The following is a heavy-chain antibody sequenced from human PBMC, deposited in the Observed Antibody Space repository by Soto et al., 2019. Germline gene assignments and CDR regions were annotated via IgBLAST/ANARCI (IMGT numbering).Heavy chain of an antibody. J-gene: IGHJ4*02. V-gene: IGHV1-46*03. CDR3: ARGGHVVVVPAAFDY. CDR1: GNTFSNYY. D-gene: IGHD2-21*02. CDR2: INPSGGHT. Sequence: QVQLVQSGAEVKKPGASVKVSCKASGNTFSNYYIHWVRQAPGQGLEWMGTINPSGGHTTYAQKFVGRVPMTRDTSTTTPYMELTSLRSEDTAVYFCARGGHVVVVPAAFDYWGQGTLVTVSS.